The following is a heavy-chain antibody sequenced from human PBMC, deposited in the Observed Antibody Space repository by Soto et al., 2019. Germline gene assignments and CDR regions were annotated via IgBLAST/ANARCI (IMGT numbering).Heavy chain of an antibody. CDR3: AHRPSTAPGYFDY. Sequence: QITLKESGPTLVKPTQTLTLTCAFSGSSLSTNGVGLAWIRQPPGKALEWLALIFWNDDRRYSPSLKSRLTIVRDTSKNQVVLTMTDMHPVDTATYYCAHRPSTAPGYFDYWGQGTLVTVSS. D-gene: IGHD2-15*01. CDR1: GSSLSTNGVG. J-gene: IGHJ4*02. CDR2: IFWNDDR. V-gene: IGHV2-5*01.